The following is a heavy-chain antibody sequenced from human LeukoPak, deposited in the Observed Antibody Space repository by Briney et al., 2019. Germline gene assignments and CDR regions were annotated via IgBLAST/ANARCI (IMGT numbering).Heavy chain of an antibody. V-gene: IGHV4-39*01. J-gene: IGHJ3*02. CDR3: ARPYSSSSRGALDI. CDR2: ILHTGST. Sequence: SETLSLTCTVSGGSISSGGYYRGWIRQPPGKGLEWIGSILHTGSTYYNPSLKSRVSISTDTSNNQFSLKLTSVTAADTAVYYCARPYSSSSRGALDIWGQGTMVTVSS. D-gene: IGHD6-6*01. CDR1: GGSISSGGYY.